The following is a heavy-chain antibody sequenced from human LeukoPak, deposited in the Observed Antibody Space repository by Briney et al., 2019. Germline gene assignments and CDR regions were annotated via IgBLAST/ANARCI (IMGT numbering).Heavy chain of an antibody. V-gene: IGHV1-8*02. CDR2: MRPNSGET. Sequence: ASVKVSCKASGYTFTNFEINWVRQVAGQGLEWMGWMRPNSGETVNVQKFQGRVTMTRDISTSTAYMELTGLRSDDTAVYFCARGYCSGGGCYTAEYLPHWGQGTLVTVCS. CDR3: ARGYCSGGGCYTAEYLPH. D-gene: IGHD2-15*01. J-gene: IGHJ1*01. CDR1: GYTFTNFE.